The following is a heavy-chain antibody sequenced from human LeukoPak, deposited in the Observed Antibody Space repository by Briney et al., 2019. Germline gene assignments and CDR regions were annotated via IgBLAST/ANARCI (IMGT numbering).Heavy chain of an antibody. CDR1: GGTLNNYG. CDR3: ARGNSRWSTPTSSYYYRMDV. D-gene: IGHD4-23*01. V-gene: IGHV1-69*13. Sequence: GASVTVSCKASGGTLNNYGISWVRQAPGQGLEWMGGIIPIIGAANYAQKFQGRVTISADESTSTAYMELNSLRSEDTAVYYCARGNSRWSTPTSSYYYRMDVWGQGTTVTVSS. J-gene: IGHJ6*02. CDR2: IIPIIGAA.